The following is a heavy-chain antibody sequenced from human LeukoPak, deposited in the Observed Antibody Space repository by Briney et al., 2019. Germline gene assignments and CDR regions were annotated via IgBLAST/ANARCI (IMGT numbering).Heavy chain of an antibody. D-gene: IGHD5-18*01. J-gene: IGHJ6*03. Sequence: SETLSLTCAVYGGSFSSYYWSWIRQPPGKGLEWIGYIYYSGSTNYNPSLKSRVTISVDTSKNQFSLKLSSVTAADTAVYYCARTTEGGYTYDYFYYYYYMDVWGKGTTVTISS. CDR1: GGSFSSYY. CDR2: IYYSGST. V-gene: IGHV4-59*01. CDR3: ARTTEGGYTYDYFYYYYYMDV.